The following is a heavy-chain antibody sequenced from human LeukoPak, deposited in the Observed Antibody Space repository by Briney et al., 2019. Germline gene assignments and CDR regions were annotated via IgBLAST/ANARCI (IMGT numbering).Heavy chain of an antibody. V-gene: IGHV4-34*01. CDR1: GGSFSGYY. D-gene: IGHD3-3*01. J-gene: IGHJ4*02. CDR3: ARSKSFYDFWSGYYTGYDY. Sequence: SETLSLTCAVYGGSFSGYYWSWIRQPPGKGLEWIGEINHSGSTNYNPSFKSRVTISVDTSKNQFSLKLSSVTAADTAVYYCARSKSFYDFWSGYYTGYDYWGQGTLVTVSS. CDR2: INHSGST.